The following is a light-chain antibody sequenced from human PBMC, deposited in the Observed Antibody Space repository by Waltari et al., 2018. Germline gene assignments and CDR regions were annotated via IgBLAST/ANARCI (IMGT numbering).Light chain of an antibody. CDR1: DSDVGSYNF. V-gene: IGLV2-14*01. Sequence: QSALTQPASVSGSPGQSIPISCSGTDSDVGSYNFVSLYQQHPDKAPHLIIYEVSNRPSGISNRFSASKSGNTASLTISGLQAEDEADYYCSSYTTSSAPGVFGTGTRVTVL. CDR3: SSYTTSSAPGV. J-gene: IGLJ1*01. CDR2: EVS.